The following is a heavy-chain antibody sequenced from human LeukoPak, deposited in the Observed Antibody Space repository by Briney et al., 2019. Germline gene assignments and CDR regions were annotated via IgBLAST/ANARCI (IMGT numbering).Heavy chain of an antibody. D-gene: IGHD6-6*01. CDR1: GFTFSSYV. CDR3: AKGSAAARPYYFDY. V-gene: IGHV3-23*01. Sequence: GGSLRLSCAASGFTFSSYVMSWVRQAPGKGLEWVSAITGSSDSTYYADSVKGRFTISRDNSKNTLYLQMNSLRAEDAAVYYCAKGSAAARPYYFDYWGQGTLVTVSS. CDR2: ITGSSDST. J-gene: IGHJ4*02.